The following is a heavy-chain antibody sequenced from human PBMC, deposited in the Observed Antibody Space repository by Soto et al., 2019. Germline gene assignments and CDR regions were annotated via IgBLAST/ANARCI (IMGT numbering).Heavy chain of an antibody. D-gene: IGHD2-8*01. CDR3: AKNGQPPYYYYGMDV. J-gene: IGHJ6*02. CDR1: GYTFTSYG. V-gene: IGHV1-18*01. CDR2: ISGYNGDT. Sequence: SVKAACRGSGYTFTSYGISWVRKAPGQGLEWMGWISGYNGDTKYAQKFQGRVTMTVDTSTTTAYMELRSLTSDDRAVYYCAKNGQPPYYYYGMDVWGQGTTVTVSS.